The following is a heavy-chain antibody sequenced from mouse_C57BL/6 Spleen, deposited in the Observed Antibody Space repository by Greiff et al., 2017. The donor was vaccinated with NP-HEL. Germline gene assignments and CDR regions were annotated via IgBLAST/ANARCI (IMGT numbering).Heavy chain of an antibody. CDR2: IDPENGDT. V-gene: IGHV14-4*01. CDR1: GFNIKDDY. J-gene: IGHJ4*01. Sequence: VQLKESGAELVRPGASVKLSCTASGFNIKDDYMHWVKQRPEQGLEWIGWIDPENGDTEYASKFQGKATITADTSSNTAYLQLSSLTSEDTAVYYCTTAGYSTPMDYWGQGTSVTVSS. CDR3: TTAGYSTPMDY. D-gene: IGHD2-3*01.